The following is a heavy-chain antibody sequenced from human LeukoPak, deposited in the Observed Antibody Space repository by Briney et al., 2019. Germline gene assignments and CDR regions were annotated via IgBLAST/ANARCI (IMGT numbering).Heavy chain of an antibody. CDR1: GYTFSSSG. D-gene: IGHD2-2*01. V-gene: IGHV1-18*01. CDR2: ICAFNGNT. J-gene: IGHJ6*03. Sequence: ASVKVSCKASGYTFSSSGISWVREAPGPGLEGMGWICAFNGNTNYAQKLQGRVTMTTDTSTSTAYMELRRLRSDDTAVYYCARGCSSTSCPFPCDYYYYMDVWGKGTTVTVSS. CDR3: ARGCSSTSCPFPCDYYYYMDV.